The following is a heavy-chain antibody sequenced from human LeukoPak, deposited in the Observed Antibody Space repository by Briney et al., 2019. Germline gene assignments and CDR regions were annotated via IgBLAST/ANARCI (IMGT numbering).Heavy chain of an antibody. CDR2: INHSGSA. CDR1: GGSFSGYY. Sequence: SETLSLTCAVYGGSFSGYYWSWIRQPPGKGLEWIGEINHSGSANYNPSLKSRVTISVDTSKNQFSLKLSSVTAADTAVYYCAIGDSPPGGVVVVAATPFDYWGQGTLVTVSS. D-gene: IGHD2-15*01. V-gene: IGHV4-34*01. CDR3: AIGDSPPGGVVVVAATPFDY. J-gene: IGHJ4*02.